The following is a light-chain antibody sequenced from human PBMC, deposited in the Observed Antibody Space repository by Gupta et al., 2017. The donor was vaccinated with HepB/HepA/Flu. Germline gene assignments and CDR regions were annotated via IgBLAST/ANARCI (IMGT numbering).Light chain of an antibody. CDR2: GAS. J-gene: IGKJ1*01. V-gene: IGKV1-27*01. CDR1: QGISNY. Sequence: DIQMTQSPSSLSASVGDRVTITCRASQGISNYLAWYQQKPGKIPQLLIYGASTLQSGVPSRFSGSGSGTDFTLTISSLQPEDVTTYYFQKYTNARTFGQGTKVEIK. CDR3: QKYTNART.